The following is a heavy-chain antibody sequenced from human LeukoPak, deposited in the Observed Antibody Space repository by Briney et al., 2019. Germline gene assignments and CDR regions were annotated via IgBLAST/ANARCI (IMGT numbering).Heavy chain of an antibody. D-gene: IGHD1-26*01. Sequence: GGSLRLSCAASGFTVSSNYMTWVRQAPGKGLEWVSIIYSGGSTYYADSVKGRFTISRDNSKNTLYLQMNSLRAEDTAVYYCARDAYLGSGSYYDYWGQGTLVTVSS. V-gene: IGHV3-66*01. J-gene: IGHJ4*02. CDR1: GFTVSSNY. CDR3: ARDAYLGSGSYYDY. CDR2: IYSGGST.